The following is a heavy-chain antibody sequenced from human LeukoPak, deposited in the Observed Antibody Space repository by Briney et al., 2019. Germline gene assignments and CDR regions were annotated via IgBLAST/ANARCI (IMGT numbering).Heavy chain of an antibody. V-gene: IGHV4-59*01. J-gene: IGHJ5*02. CDR1: GGSISSYY. D-gene: IGHD3-22*01. Sequence: SSETLSLTCTVSGGSISSYYWGWIRQPPGKGLEWIGYIYYSGSTNYNPSLKSRVTISVDTSKNQFSLKLSSVTAADTAVYYCARASSGYYGNWFDPWGQGTLVTVSS. CDR2: IYYSGST. CDR3: ARASSGYYGNWFDP.